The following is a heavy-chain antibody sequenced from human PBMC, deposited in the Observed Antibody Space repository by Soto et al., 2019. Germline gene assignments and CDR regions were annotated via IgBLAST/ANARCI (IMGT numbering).Heavy chain of an antibody. J-gene: IGHJ6*02. CDR2: IDPNDSYT. V-gene: IGHV5-10-1*01. D-gene: IGHD2-21*02. Sequence: GESLKISCKGSGYSFTSYWISWVRQMPGKGLEWMGRIDPNDSYTNYSPSFQGHVTISADKSISTAYLQWSSLKASDTAMYYCASTVVTATTGYYYYYGMDVWGQGTTVTVSS. CDR1: GYSFTSYW. CDR3: ASTVVTATTGYYYYYGMDV.